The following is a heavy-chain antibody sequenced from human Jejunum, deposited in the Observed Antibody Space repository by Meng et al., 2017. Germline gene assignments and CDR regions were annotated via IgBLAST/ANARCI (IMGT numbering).Heavy chain of an antibody. CDR2: IHYSRSP. Sequence: GSLRLSCTVSGDSVSTNYFWSWLRQSPGKGLELIGYIHYSRSPDYNPSLKSRVTISIDTSKNQFSLNLNSVTTTDTAVYYCARMIGSGPFDYWGQGNLVNGAS. CDR1: GDSVSTNYF. D-gene: IGHD6-19*01. J-gene: IGHJ4*02. CDR3: ARMIGSGPFDY. V-gene: IGHV4-61*01.